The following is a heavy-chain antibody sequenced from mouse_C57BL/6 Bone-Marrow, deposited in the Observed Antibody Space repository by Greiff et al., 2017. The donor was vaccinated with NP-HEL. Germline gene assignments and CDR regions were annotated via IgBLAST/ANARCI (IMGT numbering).Heavy chain of an antibody. CDR1: GYTFTDYY. Sequence: VQLQQSGPELVKPGASVKISCKASGYTFTDYYMNWVKQSHGKSLEWIGDINPNNGGTSYNQKFKGKATLTVDKSSSTAYMELRSLTSEDSAVYYCARRGYSNYSDYWGQGTTLTVSS. J-gene: IGHJ2*01. D-gene: IGHD2-5*01. CDR2: INPNNGGT. V-gene: IGHV1-26*01. CDR3: ARRGYSNYSDY.